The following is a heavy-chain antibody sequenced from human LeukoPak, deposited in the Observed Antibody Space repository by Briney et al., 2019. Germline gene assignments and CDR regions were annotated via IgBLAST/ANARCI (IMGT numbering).Heavy chain of an antibody. Sequence: SETLSLTCTVSGGSISSYYWSWIRQPPGKGLEWIGYIYYSGTTNYNPSLKSRVTISIDTSKNQFSLQLSSVTAADTAVYYCARDYYGSGSDNFDYWGQGTLVTVSS. CDR2: IYYSGTT. D-gene: IGHD3-10*01. CDR3: ARDYYGSGSDNFDY. J-gene: IGHJ4*02. CDR1: GGSISSYY. V-gene: IGHV4-59*12.